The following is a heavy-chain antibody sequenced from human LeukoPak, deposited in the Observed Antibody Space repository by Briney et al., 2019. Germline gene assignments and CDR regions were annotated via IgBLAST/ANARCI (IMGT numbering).Heavy chain of an antibody. D-gene: IGHD2-15*01. CDR1: GGTFSSYA. CDR3: AGESTEYCSGGSCYLREYYFDY. J-gene: IGHJ4*02. Sequence: GASVKVSCKASGGTFSSYAISWVRPAPGQGLEWMGRIIPIFGTANYAQKFQGRVTITTDESTSTAYMELSSLRSEDTAVYYCAGESTEYCSGGSCYLREYYFDYWGQGTLVTVSS. V-gene: IGHV1-69*05. CDR2: IIPIFGTA.